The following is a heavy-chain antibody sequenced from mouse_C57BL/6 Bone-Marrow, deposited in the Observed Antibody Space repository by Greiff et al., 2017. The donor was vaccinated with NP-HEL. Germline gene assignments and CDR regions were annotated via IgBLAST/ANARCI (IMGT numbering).Heavy chain of an antibody. J-gene: IGHJ1*03. V-gene: IGHV1-66*01. Sequence: QVQLKQSGPELVKPGASVKISCKASGYSFTSYYIHWVKQRPGQGLEWIGWIYPGSGNTKYNEKFKGKATLTADTSSSTAYMQLSSLTSEDSAVYYGARTYYDYTGYFDVWGTGTTVTVSS. D-gene: IGHD2-4*01. CDR1: GYSFTSYY. CDR3: ARTYYDYTGYFDV. CDR2: IYPGSGNT.